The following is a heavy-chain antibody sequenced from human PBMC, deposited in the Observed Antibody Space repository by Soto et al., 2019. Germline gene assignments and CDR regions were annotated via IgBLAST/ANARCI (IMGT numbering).Heavy chain of an antibody. CDR2: IIPIFGTA. Sequence: ASVKVSCKASGGTFSSYAISWVRQAPGQGLEWMGGIIPIFGTANYAQKFQGRVTITADESTSTAYMELSSLRSEDTAVYYCARTRKIAVAGTFDYWGRGTLVTVSS. CDR3: ARTRKIAVAGTFDY. D-gene: IGHD6-19*01. V-gene: IGHV1-69*13. J-gene: IGHJ4*02. CDR1: GGTFSSYA.